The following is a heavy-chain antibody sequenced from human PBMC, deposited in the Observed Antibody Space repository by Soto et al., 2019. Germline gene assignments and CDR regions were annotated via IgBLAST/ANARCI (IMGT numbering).Heavy chain of an antibody. CDR2: ISAYNGKT. Sequence: QVQLVQSGTEVKTPGASVKVSCHASGYTFTNYGINWVRQAHGQGLEWMAWISAYNGKTHHAPFVQDRVTMTTEPSTRRAYKVLTSLRSDDTAVYYCARGGWNYGPGPFDLWGQGTMVTVSS. CDR3: ARGGWNYGPGPFDL. J-gene: IGHJ3*01. D-gene: IGHD1-7*01. CDR1: GYTFTNYG. V-gene: IGHV1-18*04.